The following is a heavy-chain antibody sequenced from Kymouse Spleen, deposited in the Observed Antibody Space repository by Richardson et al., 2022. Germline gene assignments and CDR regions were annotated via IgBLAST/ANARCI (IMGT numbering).Heavy chain of an antibody. V-gene: IGHV3-9*01. J-gene: IGHJ6*02. Sequence: EVQLVESGGGLVQPGRSLRLSCAASGFTFDDYAMHWVRQAPGKGLEWVSGISWNSGSIGYADSVKGRFTISRDNAKNSLYLQMNSLRAEDTALYYCAKDSGSGSYYNYYYYGMDVWGQGTTVTVSS. CDR3: AKDSGSGSYYNYYYYGMDV. D-gene: IGHD3-10*01. CDR1: GFTFDDYA. CDR2: ISWNSGSI.